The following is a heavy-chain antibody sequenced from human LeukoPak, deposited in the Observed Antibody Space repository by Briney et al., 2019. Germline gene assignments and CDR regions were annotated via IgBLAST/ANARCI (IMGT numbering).Heavy chain of an antibody. CDR1: GFTFSSYA. CDR3: AKGGYCSSTSCYNNY. Sequence: GGPLRLSCAASGFTFSSYALSWVRQAPGKGLEWVSAISGSGGSTYYADSVKGRFTISRDNSKNTLYLQMNSLRAEDTAVYYCAKGGYCSSTSCYNNYWGQGTLVTVSS. V-gene: IGHV3-23*01. D-gene: IGHD2-2*02. CDR2: ISGSGGST. J-gene: IGHJ4*02.